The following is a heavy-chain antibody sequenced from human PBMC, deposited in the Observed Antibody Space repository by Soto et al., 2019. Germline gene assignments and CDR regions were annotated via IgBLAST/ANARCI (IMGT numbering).Heavy chain of an antibody. CDR3: ARGSGGGFDY. Sequence: QLQLQESGPGLVKPSETLSLTCTVSGGSISSSSYYWGWIRQPPGKGLEWIGSIYYSGSTYYNPPLKSRVTISVDTSKNQSSLTLSSVTAADTAVYSCARGSGGGFDYWAREPWSPSPQ. D-gene: IGHD6-19*01. CDR2: IYYSGST. V-gene: IGHV4-39*01. J-gene: IGHJ4*02. CDR1: GGSISSSSYY.